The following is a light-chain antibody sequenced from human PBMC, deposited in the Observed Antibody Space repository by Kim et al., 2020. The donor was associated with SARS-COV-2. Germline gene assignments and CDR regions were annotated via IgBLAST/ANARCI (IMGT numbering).Light chain of an antibody. CDR3: SSYTSDNTVV. J-gene: IGLJ2*01. CDR1: SSDVGGYTY. Sequence: GQSITISCTGTSSDVGGYTYVSWYQKHPDKAPKLMIYDVTVRPSGVSHRFSGSKAGNTASLTISGLQPEDEADYYCSSYTSDNTVVFGGGTQLTVL. V-gene: IGLV2-14*03. CDR2: DVT.